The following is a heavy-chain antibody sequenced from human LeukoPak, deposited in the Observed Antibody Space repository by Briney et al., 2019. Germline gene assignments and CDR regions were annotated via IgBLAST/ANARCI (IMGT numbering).Heavy chain of an antibody. D-gene: IGHD6-19*01. V-gene: IGHV1-18*01. CDR2: ISAHNGNT. Sequence: GASVKVSCKASGYTFTSYGISWVRQAPGQGLERMGWISAHNGNTNYAQKLQGRVTMTTDTSTSTAYMELRSLRSDDTAVYYCARDQTIAVAGFWYFPFDYWGQGTLVTVSS. J-gene: IGHJ4*02. CDR1: GYTFTSYG. CDR3: ARDQTIAVAGFWYFPFDY.